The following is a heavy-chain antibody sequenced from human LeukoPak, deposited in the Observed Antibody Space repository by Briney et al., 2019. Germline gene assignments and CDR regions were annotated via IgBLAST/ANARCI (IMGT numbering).Heavy chain of an antibody. CDR2: IYYSGST. D-gene: IGHD6-19*01. V-gene: IGHV4-59*01. CDR3: AREEGPGYSSGWYYFDY. Sequence: PSETLSLTCTVSGXSISSYYGSWIRQPPGKGLEWIAYIYYSGSTNYHPSLKSRVTISVDTSKNQFSLKLSSVTAADTAVYYCAREEGPGYSSGWYYFDYWGQGTLVTVSS. J-gene: IGHJ4*02. CDR1: GXSISSYY.